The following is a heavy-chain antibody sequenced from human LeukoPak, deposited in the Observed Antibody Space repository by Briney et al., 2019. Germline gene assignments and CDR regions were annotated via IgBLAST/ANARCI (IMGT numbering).Heavy chain of an antibody. Sequence: GGSLRLSCAASGFTFSSYSMNWVRQAPGKGLEWVSSISSSSSYIYYADSVKGRFTISRDNSKNTLYLQMNSLRAEDTAVYHCAKGRGDHGYYYYGMDVWGQGTTVTVSS. J-gene: IGHJ6*02. CDR1: GFTFSSYS. V-gene: IGHV3-21*01. D-gene: IGHD2-21*02. CDR2: ISSSSSYI. CDR3: AKGRGDHGYYYYGMDV.